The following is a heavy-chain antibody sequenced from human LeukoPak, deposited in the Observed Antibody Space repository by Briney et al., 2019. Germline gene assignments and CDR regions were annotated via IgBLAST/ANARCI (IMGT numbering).Heavy chain of an antibody. CDR2: ISGSGGTT. J-gene: IGHJ5*02. D-gene: IGHD3-22*01. V-gene: IGHV3-23*01. CDR3: AKDHWNYYDSSGFYDH. CDR1: GFTFSNYA. Sequence: GGSLRLSCAASGFTFSNYAMNWVRQAPGKGLDWFSVISGSGGTTYYADSVKGRFTISRDNSKNTLYLQMNSLRAEDTALYYCAKDHWNYYDSSGFYDHWGQGTLVTVSS.